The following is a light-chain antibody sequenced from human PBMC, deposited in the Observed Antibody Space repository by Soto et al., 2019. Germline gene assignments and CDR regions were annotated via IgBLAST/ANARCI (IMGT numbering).Light chain of an antibody. V-gene: IGKV1-5*03. Sequence: DTQMTQSPSTLSASVGDRVTITCLASQSISSWLAWYQQKPGKAPKLLIYKASTLPSGVTSSFSGRGSGTEFTLTISSLQPDDFATYYCQQYDSYPLTFGGGTKVEIK. CDR3: QQYDSYPLT. J-gene: IGKJ4*01. CDR1: QSISSW. CDR2: KAS.